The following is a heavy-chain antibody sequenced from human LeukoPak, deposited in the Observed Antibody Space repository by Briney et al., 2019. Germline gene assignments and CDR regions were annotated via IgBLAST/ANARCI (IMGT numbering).Heavy chain of an antibody. Sequence: ASVKVSCKASGGTFSSYAISWVRQAPGQGLEWMGGIIPIFGTANYAQKFQGRVTITADESTSTAYMELSSLRSEDTAVYYCARDLDSSGWDFGFDYWGQGTLVTVSS. CDR1: GGTFSSYA. D-gene: IGHD3-22*01. CDR3: ARDLDSSGWDFGFDY. V-gene: IGHV1-69*13. J-gene: IGHJ4*02. CDR2: IIPIFGTA.